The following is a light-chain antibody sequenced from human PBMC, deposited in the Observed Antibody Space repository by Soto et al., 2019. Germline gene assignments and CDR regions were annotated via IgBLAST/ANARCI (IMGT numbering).Light chain of an antibody. J-gene: IGLJ1*01. Sequence: QSALTQPPSASGSPGQSVTISCTGTSSDVGGYDYVSWYQQHPGKAPKLIIYEVTKRPSGVPDRFSGSKSGNTASLIVSWIQAEDEADYYCASSAANNRYVFGTGTKLTVL. CDR3: ASSAANNRYV. V-gene: IGLV2-8*01. CDR1: SSDVGGYDY. CDR2: EVT.